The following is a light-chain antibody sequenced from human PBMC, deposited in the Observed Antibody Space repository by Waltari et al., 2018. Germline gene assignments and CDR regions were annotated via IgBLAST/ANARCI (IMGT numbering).Light chain of an antibody. CDR3: QSYDTSLSVV. Sequence: QSVLTQPPSVSGAPGQRVTISCTGSGSNIGAGYDVHWYHQVPRTAPKLLIYGGTSRPFGVPDRFFGSTSGTSASLTITGLQVEDEGDYYCQSYDTSLSVVFGGGTKLTVL. V-gene: IGLV1-40*01. J-gene: IGLJ3*02. CDR1: GSNIGAGYD. CDR2: GGT.